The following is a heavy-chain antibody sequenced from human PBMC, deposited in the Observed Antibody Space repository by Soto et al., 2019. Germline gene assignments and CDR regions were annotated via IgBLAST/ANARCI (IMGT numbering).Heavy chain of an antibody. J-gene: IGHJ4*02. CDR3: ARLGDYVDYLDY. D-gene: IGHD4-17*01. Sequence: SETLYLTCTVSGGSISSYYWSWIRKPPGKGLEWIGYIYYRGSTNYNPSLKSRVTISVDTSKNQFSLKLSSVTAADTAVYYCARLGDYVDYLDYLGQGTLVTVSS. CDR1: GGSISSYY. V-gene: IGHV4-59*08. CDR2: IYYRGST.